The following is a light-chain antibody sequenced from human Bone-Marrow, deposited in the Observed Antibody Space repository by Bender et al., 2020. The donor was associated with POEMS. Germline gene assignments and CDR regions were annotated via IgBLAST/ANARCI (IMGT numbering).Light chain of an antibody. CDR2: GYN. Sequence: QSVLTQPPSVSGAPGQRVTISCTGSSSNTGSGYDINWYQHLPGTAPKLLIYGYNNRPSGVPDRFSGSKSGTSAFLANTGLQAEDEGDYYCQSYDNSLGGWVFGGGTKLTVL. CDR1: SSNTGSGYD. V-gene: IGLV1-40*01. J-gene: IGLJ3*02. CDR3: QSYDNSLGGWV.